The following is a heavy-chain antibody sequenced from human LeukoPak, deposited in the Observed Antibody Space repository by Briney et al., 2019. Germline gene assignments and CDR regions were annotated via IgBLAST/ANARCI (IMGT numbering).Heavy chain of an antibody. V-gene: IGHV4-34*01. CDR2: INNRGST. CDR1: GGSFSGYY. Sequence: TSETLSLTCAVYGGSFSGYYWSWLRQPPGKGVEWVGEINNRGSTNYNPSLKRRVTISVDTSKNQFSLKLSSVTAADTAVYYCARGQTFYGMDVWGKGTTVTASS. CDR3: ARGQTFYGMDV. J-gene: IGHJ6*04.